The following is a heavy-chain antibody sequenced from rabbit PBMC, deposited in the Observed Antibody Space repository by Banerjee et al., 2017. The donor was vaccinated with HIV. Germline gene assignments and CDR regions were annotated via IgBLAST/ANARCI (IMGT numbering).Heavy chain of an antibody. J-gene: IGHJ4*01. Sequence: QEQLVESGGGLVQPGGSLKLSCVASGFDFSSYGVGWVRQAPGKGLEWIGYIDPVFSSTYYARWVNGRFTISKTSSTTVTLQMTSLTAADTATYFCARDLYDDYGDWSLWGPGTLVTVS. CDR1: GFDFSSYG. CDR3: ARDLYDDYGDWSL. D-gene: IGHD2-1*01. V-gene: IGHV1S39*01. CDR2: IDPVFSST.